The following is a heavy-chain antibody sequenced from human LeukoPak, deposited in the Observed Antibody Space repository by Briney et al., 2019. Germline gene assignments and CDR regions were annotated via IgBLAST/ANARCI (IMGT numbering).Heavy chain of an antibody. CDR1: GFTFSSYS. Sequence: GGSPRLSCAASGFTFSSYSMNWVRQAPGKGLEWVSSISTSSTYIYYADSVKGRFTISRDNAKNSLYLQMNSLRAEDTAVYYCARDPPFIIGTTFFDYWGQGTLVTVSS. D-gene: IGHD1-20*01. J-gene: IGHJ4*02. CDR3: ARDPPFIIGTTFFDY. CDR2: ISTSSTYI. V-gene: IGHV3-21*01.